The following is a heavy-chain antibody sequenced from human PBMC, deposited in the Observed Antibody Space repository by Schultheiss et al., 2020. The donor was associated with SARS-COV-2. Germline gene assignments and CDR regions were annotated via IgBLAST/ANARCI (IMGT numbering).Heavy chain of an antibody. J-gene: IGHJ4*02. CDR1: GFTFSSYA. CDR3: AKDIVATIEGESYFDY. V-gene: IGHV3-23*01. Sequence: GGSLRLSCAASGFTFSSYAMSWVRQAPGKGLEWVSAISGSGGSTYYADSVKGRFTISRDNSKNSLYLQMNSLRAEDTALYYCAKDIVATIEGESYFDYWGQGTLVTVSS. CDR2: ISGSGGST. D-gene: IGHD5-12*01.